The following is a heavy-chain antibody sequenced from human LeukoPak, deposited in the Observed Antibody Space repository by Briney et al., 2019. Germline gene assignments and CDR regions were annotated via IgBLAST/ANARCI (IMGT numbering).Heavy chain of an antibody. CDR3: ARVNCSSTSCREYYFDY. V-gene: IGHV6-1*01. CDR2: TYYRSKWYN. D-gene: IGHD2-2*01. Sequence: SQTLSLTCAISGDIVSSNSAAWNWIRQSPSRGLEWLGRTYYRSKWYNDYAVSVKSRITINPDTSKNQFSLQLNSVTPEDTAVYYCARVNCSSTSCREYYFDYWGQGTLVTVSS. J-gene: IGHJ4*02. CDR1: GDIVSSNSAA.